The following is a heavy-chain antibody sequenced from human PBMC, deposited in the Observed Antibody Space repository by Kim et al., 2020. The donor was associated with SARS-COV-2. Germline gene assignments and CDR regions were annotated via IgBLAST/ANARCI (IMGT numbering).Heavy chain of an antibody. V-gene: IGHV3-43*01. D-gene: IGHD1-1*01. CDR2: ISWDGGST. CDR1: GFTFDDYT. Sequence: GGSLRLSCAASGFTFDDYTMHWVRQAPGKGLEWVSLISWDGGSTYYADSVKGRFTISRDNSKNSLYLQMNSLRTEDTALYYCAKEGTSYLGDNPGGYFDYWGQGTLVTVAS. CDR3: AKEGTSYLGDNPGGYFDY. J-gene: IGHJ4*02.